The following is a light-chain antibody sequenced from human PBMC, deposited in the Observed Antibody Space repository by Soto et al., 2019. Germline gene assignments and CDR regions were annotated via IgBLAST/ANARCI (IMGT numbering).Light chain of an antibody. CDR1: QSVSSN. CDR3: QQYNNWPPLT. Sequence: EIVMTQSPATLSVSPGERATLSCRASQSVSSNLAWYQQKPGQAPRLLIYGASTRATGIPARFSGSGSGTEFTLTISSLQPEDFAAYYCQQYNNWPPLTFGGGTKVEIK. CDR2: GAS. J-gene: IGKJ4*01. V-gene: IGKV3-15*01.